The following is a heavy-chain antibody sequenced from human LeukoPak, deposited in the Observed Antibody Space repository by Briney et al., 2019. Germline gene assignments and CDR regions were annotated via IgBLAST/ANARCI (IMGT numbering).Heavy chain of an antibody. CDR3: ARLGFSPI. J-gene: IGHJ6*02. CDR1: GGSFSGYY. CDR2: INHSGST. Sequence: PSETLSLTCAVYGGSFSGYYWSWIRQPPGKGLEWIGEINHSGSTNYNPSLKSRVTMSVDTSKNQFSLKLSSVTAADTAVYYCARLGFSPIWGQGTTVTVSS. D-gene: IGHD7-27*01. V-gene: IGHV4-34*01.